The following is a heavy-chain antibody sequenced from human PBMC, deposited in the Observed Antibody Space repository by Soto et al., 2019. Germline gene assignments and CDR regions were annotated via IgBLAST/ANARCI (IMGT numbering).Heavy chain of an antibody. CDR2: ISYDGSNK. V-gene: IGHV3-30*18. D-gene: IGHD7-27*01. Sequence: PGGSLRLSCAASGFTFSSYGMHWVRQAPGKGLEWVAVISYDGSNKYYADSVKGRFTISRDNSKNTLYLQMNSLRAEDTAVYYCAKGPVVGNWGIFDYWGQGTLVTVSS. CDR1: GFTFSSYG. J-gene: IGHJ4*02. CDR3: AKGPVVGNWGIFDY.